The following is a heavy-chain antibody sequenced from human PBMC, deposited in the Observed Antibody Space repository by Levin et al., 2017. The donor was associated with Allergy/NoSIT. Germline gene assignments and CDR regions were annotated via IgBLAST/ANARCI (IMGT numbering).Heavy chain of an antibody. CDR3: ARGYYGSGSVLLLDY. J-gene: IGHJ4*02. CDR1: GGSFSGYY. Sequence: SQTLSLTCAVCGGSFSGYYWSWIRQPPGKGLEWIGEINHSGSTNYNPSLKSRVTISVDTSKNQFSLKLSSVTAADTAVYYCARGYYGSGSVLLLDYWGQGTLVTVSS. CDR2: INHSGST. D-gene: IGHD3-10*01. V-gene: IGHV4-34*01.